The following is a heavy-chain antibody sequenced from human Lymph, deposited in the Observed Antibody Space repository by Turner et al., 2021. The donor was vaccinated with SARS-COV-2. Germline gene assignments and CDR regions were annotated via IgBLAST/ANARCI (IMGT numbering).Heavy chain of an antibody. CDR2: IIPNLGIA. CDR1: GGTFSTYV. D-gene: IGHD1-26*01. J-gene: IGHJ3*02. CDR3: ARRHSGNYDAFDI. Sequence: QGQLVQSGAEVKKPGSSVKVSCKASGGTFSTYVISWVRQAPGQGLEWMGGIIPNLGIANYAKKFQGRVTITADKSTSTAYMELSSLRSEDTAVYHCARRHSGNYDAFDIWGQGTMVTVSS. V-gene: IGHV1-69*10.